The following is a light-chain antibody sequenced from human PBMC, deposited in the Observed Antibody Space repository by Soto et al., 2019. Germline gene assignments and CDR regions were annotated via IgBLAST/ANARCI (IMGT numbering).Light chain of an antibody. CDR3: QKYNSGPPVT. V-gene: IGKV1-27*01. J-gene: IGKJ3*01. CDR2: AAS. CDR1: QGISNY. Sequence: DIQMTQSPSSLSASVGDRVTITCRASQGISNYLAWYQQKPGQGPKLLIYAASTLQSGVPSRFSGSGSGTDFTLTISSLQPEDVGSYYCQKYNSGPPVTFGPGTKVDIK.